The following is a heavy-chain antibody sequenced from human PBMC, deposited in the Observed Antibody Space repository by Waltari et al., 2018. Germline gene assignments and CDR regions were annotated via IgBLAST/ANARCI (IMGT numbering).Heavy chain of an antibody. Sequence: EVQLVESGGGLVQPGGSLKLSCGVSGFRFSKYAMSWVRQAPGKVLEWVSGISGAGDNSYYADSVKGRFTISRDNSKNILFLQMNSLRAEDTAVYYCAKDQGYAGKDGDLRHWGQGSLVSVSS. CDR3: AKDQGYAGKDGDLRH. J-gene: IGHJ1*01. V-gene: IGHV3-23*04. D-gene: IGHD2-2*01. CDR2: ISGAGDNS. CDR1: GFRFSKYA.